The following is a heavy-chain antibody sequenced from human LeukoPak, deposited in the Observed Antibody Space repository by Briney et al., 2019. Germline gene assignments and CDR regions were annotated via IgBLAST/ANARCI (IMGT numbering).Heavy chain of an antibody. CDR1: GFTFSSYG. Sequence: PGGSLRLSCAASGFTFSSYGMHWVRQAPGKGLEWVAFIRYDGSNKYYADSVKGRFTISRDNSKNTLYLQMNSLRAEDTAVYYCAKDQSPDYSSGWPWGVFDYWGQGTLVTVSS. J-gene: IGHJ4*02. D-gene: IGHD6-19*01. CDR2: IRYDGSNK. CDR3: AKDQSPDYSSGWPWGVFDY. V-gene: IGHV3-30*02.